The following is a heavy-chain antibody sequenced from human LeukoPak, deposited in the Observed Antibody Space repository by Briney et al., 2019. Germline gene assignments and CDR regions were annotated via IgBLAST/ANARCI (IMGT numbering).Heavy chain of an antibody. CDR2: IYSSGFT. D-gene: IGHD3-16*01. CDR3: ARETFTVPFDY. Sequence: GGSLRLSCVASGFTVSSDYMSRVRQAPGKGLEWVSVIYSSGFTNYADSVKGRSTISGDNSKNTVYLEMNSLRVEDTAVYYCARETFTVPFDYWGQGTLVTVSS. CDR1: GFTVSSDY. J-gene: IGHJ4*02. V-gene: IGHV3-53*01.